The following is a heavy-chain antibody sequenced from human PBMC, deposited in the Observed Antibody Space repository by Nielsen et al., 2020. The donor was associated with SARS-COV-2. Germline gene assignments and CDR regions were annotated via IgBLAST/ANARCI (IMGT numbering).Heavy chain of an antibody. V-gene: IGHV3-23*01. CDR1: GFTFDTFG. CDR3: AKGRVSVYGDSYYFDF. D-gene: IGHD4-17*01. J-gene: IGHJ4*02. Sequence: GESLKISCAASGFTFDTFGMTWVRQAPGKGLEWVSRISGSGSVAYYADSVKGRFTISRDNSKNAVYLQMNSLRAEDSAVYYCAKGRVSVYGDSYYFDFWGQGTLVTVSS. CDR2: ISGSGSVA.